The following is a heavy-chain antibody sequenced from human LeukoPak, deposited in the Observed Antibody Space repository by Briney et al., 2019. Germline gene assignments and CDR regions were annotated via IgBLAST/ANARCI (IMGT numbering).Heavy chain of an antibody. Sequence: GGSLRLSCAAPGFTFDDYAMHWVRQAPGKGLEWVSGISWNSGSIGYADSVKGRFTISRDNAKNSLYLQMNSLRAEDTALYYCAKAYYSGWYDDCYFDYWGQGTLVTVSS. CDR3: AKAYYSGWYDDCYFDY. D-gene: IGHD6-19*01. V-gene: IGHV3-9*01. J-gene: IGHJ4*02. CDR2: ISWNSGSI. CDR1: GFTFDDYA.